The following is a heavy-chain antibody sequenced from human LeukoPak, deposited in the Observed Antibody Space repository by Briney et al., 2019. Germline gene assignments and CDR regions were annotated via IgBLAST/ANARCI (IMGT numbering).Heavy chain of an antibody. D-gene: IGHD2-2*01. Sequence: SVKVSCKASGGSFSSYAISWVRQAPGQGLEWMGGIIPIFGTANYAQKFQGRVTITADESTSTAYMELSSLRSEDTAVYYCASLSCSSTSCYWYFQHWGQGTLVTVSS. CDR2: IIPIFGTA. J-gene: IGHJ1*01. V-gene: IGHV1-69*13. CDR3: ASLSCSSTSCYWYFQH. CDR1: GGSFSSYA.